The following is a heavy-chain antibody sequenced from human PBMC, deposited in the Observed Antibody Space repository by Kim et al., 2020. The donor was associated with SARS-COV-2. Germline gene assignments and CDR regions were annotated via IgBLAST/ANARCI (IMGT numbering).Heavy chain of an antibody. V-gene: IGHV3-49*04. J-gene: IGHJ4*02. CDR3: TRQDY. Sequence: GGSLRLSCTASGFNFGAYAMHWVRQAPGKGLEWVGFIRSKANDVTTAYAAYVKGRFTISRNEYNSIAYLQMNSMKTWDTAGYYCTRQDYWGQGTLVTVSS. CDR2: IRSKANDVTT. CDR1: GFNFGAYA.